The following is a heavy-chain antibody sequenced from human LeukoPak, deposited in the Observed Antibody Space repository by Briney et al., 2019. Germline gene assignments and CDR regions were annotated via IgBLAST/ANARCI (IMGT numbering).Heavy chain of an antibody. CDR3: TRAGDGYNIDY. CDR2: IRKKANSDAT. J-gene: IGHJ4*02. CDR1: GFTFSSYS. V-gene: IGHV3-73*01. Sequence: GGSLRLSCAASGFTFSSYSMNWVRQASGKGLEWVGHIRKKANSDATAYAASVKGRFTISRDDSKNTAYLQMNSLKTEDTAVYYCTRAGDGYNIDYWGQGTLVIVSS. D-gene: IGHD5-24*01.